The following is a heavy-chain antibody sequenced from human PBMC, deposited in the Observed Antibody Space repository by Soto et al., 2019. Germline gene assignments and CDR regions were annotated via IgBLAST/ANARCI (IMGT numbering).Heavy chain of an antibody. J-gene: IGHJ5*02. CDR1: GFTFSSYA. Sequence: QVQLVESGGGVVQPGRSLRLSYAASGFTFSSYAMHWVRQAPGKGLEWVAVISYDGSNKYYADSVKGRFTISRDNSENTLYLQMKRLRAEDTAVYYCARMGYYYDSSAHGRWFDPWGQGTLVTVSS. V-gene: IGHV3-30-3*01. CDR3: ARMGYYYDSSAHGRWFDP. D-gene: IGHD3-22*01. CDR2: ISYDGSNK.